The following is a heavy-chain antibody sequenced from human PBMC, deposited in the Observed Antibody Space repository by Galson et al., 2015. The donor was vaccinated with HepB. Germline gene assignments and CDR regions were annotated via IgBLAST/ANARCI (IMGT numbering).Heavy chain of an antibody. V-gene: IGHV3-30*18. J-gene: IGHJ5*02. D-gene: IGHD1-1*01. Sequence: SLRLSCAASGFTFSNAWMSWVRQAPGKGLEWVAVISYDGSNKYYADSVKGRFTISRDNSKNTLYLQMDSLRAEDTAVYYCAKETNDWFDPWGQGTLVTVSS. CDR1: GFTFSNAW. CDR3: AKETNDWFDP. CDR2: ISYDGSNK.